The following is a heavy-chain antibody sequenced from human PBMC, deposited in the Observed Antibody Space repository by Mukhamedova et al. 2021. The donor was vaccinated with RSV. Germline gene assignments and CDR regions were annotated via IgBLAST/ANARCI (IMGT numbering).Heavy chain of an antibody. J-gene: IGHJ6*03. V-gene: IGHV3-11*06. CDR3: ARGDDTHYYYMDV. D-gene: IGHD3-22*01. Sequence: GRFTISRDNANNSLYLQMTSLRAEETAVYYCARGDDTHYYYMDVWGKGTTVTVSS.